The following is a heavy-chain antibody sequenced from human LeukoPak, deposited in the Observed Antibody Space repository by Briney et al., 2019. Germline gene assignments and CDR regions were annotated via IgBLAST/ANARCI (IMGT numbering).Heavy chain of an antibody. D-gene: IGHD6-25*01. V-gene: IGHV3-23*01. J-gene: IGHJ4*02. CDR3: AKKRVDDRPPLH. Sequence: GGSLRLSCVASGFTFSNYAMSWVRQAPGKGLEWVSGITGSGGRTYYADSVKGRFTISRDNSKSTLYLQMNSLRDDDTAVYYCAKKRVDDRPPLHWGQGTLVTVSS. CDR1: GFTFSNYA. CDR2: ITGSGGRT.